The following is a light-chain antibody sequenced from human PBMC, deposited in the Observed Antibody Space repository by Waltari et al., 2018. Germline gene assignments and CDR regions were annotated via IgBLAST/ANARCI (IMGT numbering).Light chain of an antibody. J-gene: IGLJ2*01. CDR2: EVS. CDR1: SSDVGGYNY. CDR3: SSYTSSSTLVV. Sequence: QSAMTQPASVSGSPGQSTTISCTGTSSDVGGYNYASWYQQHPGKAPKLMIYEVSNRPSGVSNRFSGSKSGNTASLTISGLQAEDEADYYCSSYTSSSTLVVFGGGTKLTVL. V-gene: IGLV2-14*01.